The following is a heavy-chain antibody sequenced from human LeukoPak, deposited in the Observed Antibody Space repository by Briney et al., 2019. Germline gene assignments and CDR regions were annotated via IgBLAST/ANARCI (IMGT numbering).Heavy chain of an antibody. Sequence: GGSLRLSCAASGFAFNTFGMHWVHQAPGKGLEWVSVIYSGGSTYYADSVKGRFTISRDNSKNTLYLQMNSLRAEDTAVYYCASLPGPEDERREFDPWGQGTLVTVSS. CDR3: ASLPGPEDERREFDP. CDR2: IYSGGST. J-gene: IGHJ5*02. CDR1: GFAFNTFG. V-gene: IGHV3-53*01. D-gene: IGHD1-14*01.